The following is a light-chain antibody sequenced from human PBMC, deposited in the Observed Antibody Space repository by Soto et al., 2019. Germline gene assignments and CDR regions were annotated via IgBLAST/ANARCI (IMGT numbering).Light chain of an antibody. CDR1: QAITNY. CDR3: QQSYSTLTWT. V-gene: IGKV1-27*01. CDR2: AAS. Sequence: DIQMTQSPSSLSASVGYRVTITCRASQAITNYLAWYQEKPGKVPNLLIYAASTLQSGVPSRFSGSGSGTDFTLTISSLQPEDFATYYCQQSYSTLTWTFGQGTQV. J-gene: IGKJ1*01.